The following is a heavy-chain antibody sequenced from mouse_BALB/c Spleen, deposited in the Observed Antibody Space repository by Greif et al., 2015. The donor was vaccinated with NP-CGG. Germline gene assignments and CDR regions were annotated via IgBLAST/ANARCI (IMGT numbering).Heavy chain of an antibody. CDR2: TNSNGGST. Sequence: EVKVVESGGGLVKLGGSLKLSCAASGFTFSSYYMSWVRQTPEKRLELVAATNSNGGSTYYPDTVKGRFTISRDNAKNTRYLQMSSLRSEDTALYYCARGGLRGAMDYWGHGTSVTVSS. CDR1: GFTFSSYY. V-gene: IGHV5-6-2*01. J-gene: IGHJ4*01. D-gene: IGHD2-2*01. CDR3: ARGGLRGAMDY.